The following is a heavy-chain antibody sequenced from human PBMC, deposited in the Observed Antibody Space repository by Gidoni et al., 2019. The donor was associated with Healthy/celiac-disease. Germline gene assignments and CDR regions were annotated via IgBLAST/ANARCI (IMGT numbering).Heavy chain of an antibody. CDR2: ISSSSSYI. V-gene: IGHV3-21*01. CDR3: ARDPRGQYCGGDCSEDY. D-gene: IGHD2-21*02. Sequence: EVQLVESGGGLVKPGGSLRLSCAASGFTFSSYSMNWVRQAPGKGLEWVSSISSSSSYIYYADSVKGRFTIARDNAKNSLYLQMNSLRAEDTAVYYCARDPRGQYCGGDCSEDYWGQGTLVTVSS. CDR1: GFTFSSYS. J-gene: IGHJ4*01.